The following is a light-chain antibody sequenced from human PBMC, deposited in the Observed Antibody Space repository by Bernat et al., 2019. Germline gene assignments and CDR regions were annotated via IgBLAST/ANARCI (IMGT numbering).Light chain of an antibody. CDR3: PQRSNWPLT. V-gene: IGKV3-11*01. J-gene: IGKJ3*01. Sequence: EIVLTQSPATLSLSPGERATLSCRSSQSVSSYLAWYQQKPGQAPRLLIYDASNRATGIPARFSGSGSGTDFTLTISSLEPEDFAVYYCPQRSNWPLTFGPGPKVVIK. CDR1: QSVSSY. CDR2: DAS.